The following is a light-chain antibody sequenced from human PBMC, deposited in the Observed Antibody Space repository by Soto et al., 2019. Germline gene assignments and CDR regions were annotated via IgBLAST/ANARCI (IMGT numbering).Light chain of an antibody. Sequence: QSALTQPPSASGSPGQSVTISCTGTSSDVGGYNFVSWYQQHPGKAPKLMIYEVTKRPPGVPDRFSGSKSGNTASLTVSGLQAEYEADYYRSSYAGSNNYVFGTGTKLTVL. V-gene: IGLV2-8*01. J-gene: IGLJ1*01. CDR3: SSYAGSNNYV. CDR1: SSDVGGYNF. CDR2: EVT.